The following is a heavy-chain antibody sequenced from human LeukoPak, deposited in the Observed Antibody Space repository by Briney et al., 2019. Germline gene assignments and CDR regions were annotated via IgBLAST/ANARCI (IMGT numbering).Heavy chain of an antibody. CDR1: GFTFSSYA. CDR3: AKDFNEQYYYDSSGHHVRAYAFDI. J-gene: IGHJ3*02. D-gene: IGHD3-22*01. Sequence: PGGSLRLSCAASGFTFSSYAMSWVRQAPGKGLEWVSAISGSGGSTYYADSVKGRFTISRDSSKNTLYLQMNSLRAEDTAVYYCAKDFNEQYYYDSSGHHVRAYAFDIWGQGTMVTVSS. V-gene: IGHV3-23*01. CDR2: ISGSGGST.